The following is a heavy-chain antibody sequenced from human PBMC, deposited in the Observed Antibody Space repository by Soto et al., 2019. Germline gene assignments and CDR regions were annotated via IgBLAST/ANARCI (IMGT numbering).Heavy chain of an antibody. V-gene: IGHV4-30-4*01. CDR3: VTVNLVGAAYYFDY. J-gene: IGHJ4*02. D-gene: IGHD1-26*01. CDR2: VYYSGTT. CDR1: GGSIRNGDYY. Sequence: PSVTLSLTCTVSGGSIRNGDYYWGWIRQPPGKGLEWIGYVYYSGTTYSHPSLNSRVSISVDTSENQFSLRLTSVTAADTAVYYCVTVNLVGAAYYFDYWGPGTLVTVSS.